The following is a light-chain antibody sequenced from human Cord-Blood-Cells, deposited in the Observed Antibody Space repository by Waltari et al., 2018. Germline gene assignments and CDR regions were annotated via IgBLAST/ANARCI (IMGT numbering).Light chain of an antibody. Sequence: DIVMTQSPYSLAVSLGESATINCKSSQSVLYSSNNKNYLAWYQQKPGQPPKLLIYWASTRESGVPDRFSGSGSGTDFTLTISSLQAEDVAVYYCQQYYSTPLTFGGGTKVEIK. CDR2: WAS. J-gene: IGKJ4*01. V-gene: IGKV4-1*01. CDR3: QQYYSTPLT. CDR1: QSVLYSSNNKNY.